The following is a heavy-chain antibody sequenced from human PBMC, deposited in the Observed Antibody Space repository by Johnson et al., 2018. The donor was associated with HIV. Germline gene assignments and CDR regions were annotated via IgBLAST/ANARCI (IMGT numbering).Heavy chain of an antibody. CDR2: ISYDGSNK. D-gene: IGHD3-16*01. Sequence: QVQLVESGGGLVQPGGSLRLSCVASGFTFSSYGMHWVRQAPGQGLEWVAVISYDGSNKYYADSVKGRFTISRDNSKNTLYLQMNSLRAEDTAVYYCAKDKGVWGFDAFDIWGQGTMVTVSS. V-gene: IGHV3-30*19. CDR3: AKDKGVWGFDAFDI. J-gene: IGHJ3*02. CDR1: GFTFSSYG.